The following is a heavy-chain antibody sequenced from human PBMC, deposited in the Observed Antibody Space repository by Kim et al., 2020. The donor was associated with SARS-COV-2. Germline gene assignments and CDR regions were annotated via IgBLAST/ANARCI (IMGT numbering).Heavy chain of an antibody. CDR2: K. CDR3: ARNSMAEWYFDL. J-gene: IGHJ2*01. V-gene: IGHV3-33*01. Sequence: KYYADSVKGRFTISRDNSKNTLYLQMNSLRAEDTAVYYCARNSMAEWYFDLWGRGTLVTVSS. D-gene: IGHD6-6*01.